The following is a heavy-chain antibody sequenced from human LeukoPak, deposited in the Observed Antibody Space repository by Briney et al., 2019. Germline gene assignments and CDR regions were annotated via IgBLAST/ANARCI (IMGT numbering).Heavy chain of an antibody. V-gene: IGHV3-7*01. CDR3: ARVANYGGNID. J-gene: IGHJ4*02. D-gene: IGHD4-23*01. Sequence: PGGSLRLSCAASGFTFSSYWMSWVRQAPGKGLEWVANIKEDGGEKYSVDSVKGRFTISRDNAMNSLYLEMNSLRAEDTALYYCARVANYGGNIDWGQGTLVTVSS. CDR2: IKEDGGEK. CDR1: GFTFSSYW.